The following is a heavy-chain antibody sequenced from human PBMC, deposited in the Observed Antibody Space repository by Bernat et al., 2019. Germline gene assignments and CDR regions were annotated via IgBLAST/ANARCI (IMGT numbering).Heavy chain of an antibody. Sequence: QVQLVQSGAEVKKPGASVKVSCNASGYTFTSYGINWVRQAPGQWLEWMGWISGYNGNTNYAQKLQGRVTMTTDTSTSTAYMELRSLRSDDTAVYYCARGTSSSGYYYYGMDVWGQGTTVTVSS. CDR2: ISGYNGNT. CDR1: GYTFTSYG. CDR3: ARGTSSSGYYYYGMDV. D-gene: IGHD6-6*01. V-gene: IGHV1-18*01. J-gene: IGHJ6*02.